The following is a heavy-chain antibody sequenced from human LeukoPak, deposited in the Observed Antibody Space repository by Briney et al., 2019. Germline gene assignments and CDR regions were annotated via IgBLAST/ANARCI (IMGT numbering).Heavy chain of an antibody. Sequence: ASVKVSCKASGYTFTSYGISWVRQAPGQGLEWMGWISAYNGNTNYAQKLQGRVTMTTDTSTSTAYMELRSLRSDDTAVCYCARDSDSSGYSAFDIWGQGTMVTVSS. D-gene: IGHD3-22*01. CDR3: ARDSDSSGYSAFDI. V-gene: IGHV1-18*01. CDR2: ISAYNGNT. J-gene: IGHJ3*02. CDR1: GYTFTSYG.